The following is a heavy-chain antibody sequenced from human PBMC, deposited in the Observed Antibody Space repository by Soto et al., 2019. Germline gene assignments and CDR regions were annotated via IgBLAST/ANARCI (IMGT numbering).Heavy chain of an antibody. CDR1: GYTFTSYG. CDR3: ARLIRLHLGELWDAFDI. V-gene: IGHV1-18*01. D-gene: IGHD3-16*01. CDR2: ISAYNGNT. Sequence: QVQLVQSGAEVKKPGASMKVSCKASGYTFTSYGISWVRQAPGQGLEWMGWISAYNGNTNYAQKLQGRVTMTTDTSTSTAHMELRSLRSDDTAVYYCARLIRLHLGELWDAFDIWGQGTMVTVSS. J-gene: IGHJ3*02.